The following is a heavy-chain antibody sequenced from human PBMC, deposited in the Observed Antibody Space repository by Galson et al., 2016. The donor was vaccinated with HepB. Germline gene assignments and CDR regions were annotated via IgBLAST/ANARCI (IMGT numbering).Heavy chain of an antibody. CDR2: INPNGGST. CDR1: GYTFTYYY. V-gene: IGHV1-46*01. D-gene: IGHD3-9*01. J-gene: IGHJ4*02. CDR3: ARGDYDILTAYYGSAGY. Sequence: SVKVSCKASGYTFTYYYMHWVRQAPGQGLEWMGIINPNGGSTTYAQNFQGRLTMTRDTSTSTVYMELSSLRSDATAVYYWARGDYDILTAYYGSAGYWGQGTLVTVSS.